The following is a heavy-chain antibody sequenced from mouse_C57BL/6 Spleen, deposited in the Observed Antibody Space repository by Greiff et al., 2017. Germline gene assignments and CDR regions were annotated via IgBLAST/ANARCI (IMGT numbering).Heavy chain of an antibody. CDR3: AREDTTVVATGRFAY. CDR1: GYTFTSYW. Sequence: QVQLQQPGTELVKPGASVKLSCKASGYTFTSYWMHWVKQRPGQGLEWIGNINPSNGGTNYHEKFKSKATLTVDKSSSTAYLQLSSLTSEDSAVYYCAREDTTVVATGRFAYGGQGTLVTVSA. CDR2: INPSNGGT. V-gene: IGHV1-53*01. J-gene: IGHJ3*01. D-gene: IGHD1-1*01.